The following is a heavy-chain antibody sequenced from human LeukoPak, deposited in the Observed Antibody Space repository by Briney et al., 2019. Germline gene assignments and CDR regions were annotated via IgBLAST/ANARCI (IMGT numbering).Heavy chain of an antibody. CDR3: ARGRGDDFWSGYSYNWFDP. CDR2: IYTSGST. Sequence: PSETLSLTCTVSGGSISSYYWSWIRQPAGKGLEWIGRIYTSGSTNYNPSLKSRVTMSVDTSKNQFSLKLSSVTPADTAVYYCARGRGDDFWSGYSYNWFDPWGQGTLVTVSS. CDR1: GGSISSYY. D-gene: IGHD3-3*01. V-gene: IGHV4-4*07. J-gene: IGHJ5*02.